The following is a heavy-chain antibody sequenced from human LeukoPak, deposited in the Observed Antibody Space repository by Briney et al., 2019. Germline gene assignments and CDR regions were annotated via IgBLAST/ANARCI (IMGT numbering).Heavy chain of an antibody. CDR2: TGDSGGRT. J-gene: IGHJ4*02. Sequence: GGSLRLSCVASGFSFSTYAGGWVRQAPGKGLEWVSVTGDSGGRTHYADSVKGRFTISRDNSRNTLYLQMNSLRGEDTAVYYCARVRGAITYYFDYCGQGTLVTVSS. CDR1: GFSFSTYA. CDR3: ARVRGAITYYFDY. V-gene: IGHV3-23*01. D-gene: IGHD1-26*01.